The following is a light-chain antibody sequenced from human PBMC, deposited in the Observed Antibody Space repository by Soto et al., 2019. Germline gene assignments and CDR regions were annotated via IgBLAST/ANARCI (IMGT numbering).Light chain of an antibody. CDR2: EVS. V-gene: IGLV2-14*01. Sequence: QSALTQPASVSGSPGQSITISCTGTSSDVGGYNYVSWYQQHPGKAPKLMIYEVSNRPSGVSFRFSGSKSGNTASLTISGLQAEDEADYYCSSYTSITALHVFGGGTKLTVL. J-gene: IGLJ2*01. CDR3: SSYTSITALHV. CDR1: SSDVGGYNY.